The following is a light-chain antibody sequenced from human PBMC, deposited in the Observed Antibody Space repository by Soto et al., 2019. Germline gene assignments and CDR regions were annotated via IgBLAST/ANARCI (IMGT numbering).Light chain of an antibody. J-gene: IGKJ2*01. CDR1: QSIGSS. CDR3: QQYNSYGT. Sequence: DIQMTQSPSTLSASVGDRVTITCRASQSIGSSLAWYQQKPGKGPKVLIYDASTLESGVPSRFSGSGFGTEFALTNSSLQPDDFATFYCQQYNSYGTFGQGTKLEIK. V-gene: IGKV1-5*01. CDR2: DAS.